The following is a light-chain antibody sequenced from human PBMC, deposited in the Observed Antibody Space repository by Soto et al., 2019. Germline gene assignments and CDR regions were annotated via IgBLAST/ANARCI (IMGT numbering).Light chain of an antibody. CDR3: AAWDDSLKGV. Sequence: QSVLTQSPSASGTPGQRVTISCSGSSSNIGSNTVNWYQHLPGTAPKLLIYADSRRPSGVPDRFSGSKSGTSASLAISGLQSEDEGVYYCAAWDDSLKGVFGGGTKLTVL. CDR1: SSNIGSNT. V-gene: IGLV1-44*01. CDR2: ADS. J-gene: IGLJ2*01.